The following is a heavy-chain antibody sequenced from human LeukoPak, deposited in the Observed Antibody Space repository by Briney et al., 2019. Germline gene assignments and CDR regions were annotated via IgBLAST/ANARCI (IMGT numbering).Heavy chain of an antibody. V-gene: IGHV4-39*01. D-gene: IGHD3-22*01. CDR3: ARQMADKITMIVVVITYYFDY. J-gene: IGHJ4*01. CDR2: IYYSGST. Sequence: PSETLSLTCTVSGGSISSSSYYWGWIRQPPGKGLEWIGSIYYSGSTYYNPSLKSRVTISVDTSKNQFSLKLSSVTAADTAVYYCARQMADKITMIVVVITYYFDYWGQGNLVTVSS. CDR1: GGSISSSSYY.